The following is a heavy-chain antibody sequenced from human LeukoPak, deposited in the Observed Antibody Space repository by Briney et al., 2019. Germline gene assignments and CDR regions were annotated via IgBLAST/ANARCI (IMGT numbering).Heavy chain of an antibody. CDR2: IRYDGNIK. CDR3: ARGGAPAVYFDY. D-gene: IGHD3-10*01. J-gene: IGHJ4*02. CDR1: GLTFSSYG. V-gene: IGHV3-30*02. Sequence: PGGSLRLSCGASGLTFSSYGMLWVRQSPGKRLEWVAFIRYDGNIKFYADSMKGRFTISRDNSKNTLYLHINSLRPEDTAVYYCARGGAPAVYFDYWGQGALVIVSS.